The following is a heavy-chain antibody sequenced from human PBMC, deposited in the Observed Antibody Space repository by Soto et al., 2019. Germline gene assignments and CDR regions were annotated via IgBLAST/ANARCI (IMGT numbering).Heavy chain of an antibody. V-gene: IGHV5-51*01. CDR2: IYLSDSDT. Sequence: GESLKISCKGSGYSLTSYWIAWVRQMPGKGLEWMGIIYLSDSDTRYSPSFRGRVTISADKYISTAYLKWSSLKASDTAMYYCARYSSGWPYYFDYWGQGTLVTVSS. CDR3: ARYSSGWPYYFDY. J-gene: IGHJ4*02. D-gene: IGHD6-19*01. CDR1: GYSLTSYW.